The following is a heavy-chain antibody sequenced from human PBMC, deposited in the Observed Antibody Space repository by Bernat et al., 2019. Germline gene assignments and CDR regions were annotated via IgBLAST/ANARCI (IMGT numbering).Heavy chain of an antibody. J-gene: IGHJ3*02. V-gene: IGHV4-39*01. D-gene: IGHD3-10*01. CDR3: ARQRSGSYYMDACDI. CDR2: VSNSEST. Sequence: QLQLQESDPGLVKPSETMSLTCTVSGDSISSSTYYWGWIRQPPGKGLEWIGSVSNSESTYYNPSLKSRVTISVDTSKNQFSLKLNSVTAADTAVFYCARQRSGSYYMDACDIWAPGTMFT. CDR1: GDSISSSTYY.